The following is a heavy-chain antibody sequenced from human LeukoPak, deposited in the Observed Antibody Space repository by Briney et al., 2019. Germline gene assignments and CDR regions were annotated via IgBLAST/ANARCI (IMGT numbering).Heavy chain of an antibody. Sequence: SQTLSLTCTVSGGSISSGSYYWSWIRQPAGKGLEWIGRIYTSGSTNYNPSLKSRVTISVGTSKNQFSLKLSSVTAADTAVYYCARGIAGYDYVWGSYRKPADYWGQGTLVTVSS. J-gene: IGHJ4*02. CDR3: ARGIAGYDYVWGSYRKPADY. V-gene: IGHV4-61*02. CDR2: IYTSGST. CDR1: GGSISSGSYY. D-gene: IGHD3-16*02.